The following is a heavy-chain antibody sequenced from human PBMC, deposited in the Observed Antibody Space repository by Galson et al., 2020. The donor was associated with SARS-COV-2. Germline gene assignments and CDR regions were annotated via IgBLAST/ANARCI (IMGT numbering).Heavy chain of an antibody. CDR3: ARDLAPATVIKWYFDL. V-gene: IGHV3-21*01. CDR2: IFGSGTHK. J-gene: IGHJ2*01. CDR1: GFTFSDYT. D-gene: IGHD2-21*01. Sequence: GESLKISCTASGFTFSDYTMIWVRQAPGKGLEWVSSIFGSGTHKYYADSVQGRFTISRDSAKSSLYLQMNSLGVDDTAVYYCARDLAPATVIKWYFDLWGRGALVTVSS.